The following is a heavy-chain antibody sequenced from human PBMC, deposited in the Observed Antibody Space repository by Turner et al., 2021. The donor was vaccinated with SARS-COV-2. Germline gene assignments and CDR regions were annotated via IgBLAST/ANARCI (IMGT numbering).Heavy chain of an antibody. J-gene: IGHJ4*02. Sequence: QVQLVESGGGVVQPGRSLRLSCAASGFTFSSYGMHWVRQAPGKGLEWVAIIWCDGNNIYYADSVKGRFTISRDTSNNTLYLQMNSLRAEDTAVYYCARDEGDYCGGGCFLDLWGQGTLVTVSS. CDR3: ARDEGDYCGGGCFLDL. CDR1: GFTFSSYG. CDR2: IWCDGNNI. V-gene: IGHV3-33*01. D-gene: IGHD2-21*02.